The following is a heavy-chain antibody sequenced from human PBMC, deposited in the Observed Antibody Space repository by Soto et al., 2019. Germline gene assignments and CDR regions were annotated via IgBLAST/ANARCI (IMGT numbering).Heavy chain of an antibody. D-gene: IGHD2-2*01. Sequence: TSETLSLTCAVYGGSFSGYYWSWIRQPPGKGLEWIGEINHSGSTNYNPSLKSRVTISVDTSKNQFSLKLSSVTAADTAVYYCARATQPKDFDYWGQGPLVTVSS. J-gene: IGHJ4*02. CDR3: ARATQPKDFDY. CDR2: INHSGST. CDR1: GGSFSGYY. V-gene: IGHV4-34*01.